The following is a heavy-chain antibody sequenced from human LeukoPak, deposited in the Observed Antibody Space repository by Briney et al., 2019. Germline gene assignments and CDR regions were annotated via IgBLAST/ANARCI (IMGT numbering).Heavy chain of an antibody. CDR2: INHSGST. CDR3: ARGRCSSTSCYARARHDAFDI. Sequence: SETLSLTCAVYGGSFSGYYWSWIRQPPGKGLEWIGEINHSGSTNYNPSLKSRVTISVDTSKDQFSLKLSSVTAADTAVYYCARGRCSSTSCYARARHDAFDIWGQGTMVTVSS. CDR1: GGSFSGYY. J-gene: IGHJ3*02. V-gene: IGHV4-34*01. D-gene: IGHD2-2*01.